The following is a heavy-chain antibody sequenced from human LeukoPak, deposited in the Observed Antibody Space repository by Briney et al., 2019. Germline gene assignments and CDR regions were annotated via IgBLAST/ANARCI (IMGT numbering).Heavy chain of an antibody. J-gene: IGHJ4*02. CDR2: ISGSGGST. D-gene: IGHD6-19*01. CDR1: GFTFSSYA. Sequence: GGSLRLSCAASGFTFSSYAMSWVRQAPGKGLEWVSAISGSGGSTYYADSVKGRFTISRDNSENTLYLQMNSLRAEDTAVYYCAKDSGIAVAGTFDYWGQGTLVTVSS. V-gene: IGHV3-23*01. CDR3: AKDSGIAVAGTFDY.